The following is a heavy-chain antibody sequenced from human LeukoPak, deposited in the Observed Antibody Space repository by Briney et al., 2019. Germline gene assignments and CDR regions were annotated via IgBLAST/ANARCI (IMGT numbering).Heavy chain of an antibody. J-gene: IGHJ4*02. CDR2: IYSNGRS. CDR3: AREKYSRGWFADS. V-gene: IGHV4-4*07. D-gene: IGHD6-19*01. Sequence: SETLSLTCTVSGGSITSDSWSWTRQPAGKGLEWIGRIYSNGRSDCNPSFRSRVTMSLDTSKRLFSLRLTSVTAAGTAVYYCAREKYSRGWFADSWGQGTLVTVSS. CDR1: GGSITSDS.